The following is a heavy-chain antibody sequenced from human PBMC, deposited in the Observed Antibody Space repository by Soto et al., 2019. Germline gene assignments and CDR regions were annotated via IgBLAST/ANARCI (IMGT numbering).Heavy chain of an antibody. J-gene: IGHJ5*02. V-gene: IGHV4-31*03. CDR2: IYYSGRT. CDR1: CASISNGDYY. Sequence: SETLSLTCTVSCASISNGDYYWSWIRQHPGKGLERIGYIYYSGRTYYNPSLKNRVTISVDTSKNQFSLKLSSVTAADTAVYYCASIYDSSGYYYGNNWFDPWGQGTLVTVS. D-gene: IGHD3-22*01. CDR3: ASIYDSSGYYYGNNWFDP.